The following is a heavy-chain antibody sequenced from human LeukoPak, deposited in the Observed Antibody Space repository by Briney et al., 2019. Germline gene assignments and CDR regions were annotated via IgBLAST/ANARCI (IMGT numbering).Heavy chain of an antibody. J-gene: IGHJ4*02. CDR2: IYHSGST. CDR1: GGSISSGDYS. D-gene: IGHD2-15*01. CDR3: ASIYCSGGSCYFDY. V-gene: IGHV4-30-2*01. Sequence: SQTLSLTCAVSGGSISSGDYSWSRIRQPPGKALEWIGYIYHSGSTYYNPSLKNRVTISVDRSKNQFSLKLSSVTAADTAVYYCASIYCSGGSCYFDYWGQGTLVTVSS.